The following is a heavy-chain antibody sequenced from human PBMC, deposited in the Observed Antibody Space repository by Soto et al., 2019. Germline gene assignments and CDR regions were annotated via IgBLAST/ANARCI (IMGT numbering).Heavy chain of an antibody. J-gene: IGHJ4*02. V-gene: IGHV4-39*01. D-gene: IGHD6-6*01. CDR1: GGSITSSSHY. Sequence: QLQLQESGPGLVKPSETLSLTCTVSGGSITSSSHYWGWIRQPPGKGLECIGNIYYDGNTYYNPSLKRRVTISVDTSKSQFPLRLNSVTAADTAVYYCARSSITPRLFMYPFDYWGQGTLVTVSS. CDR3: ARSSITPRLFMYPFDY. CDR2: IYYDGNT.